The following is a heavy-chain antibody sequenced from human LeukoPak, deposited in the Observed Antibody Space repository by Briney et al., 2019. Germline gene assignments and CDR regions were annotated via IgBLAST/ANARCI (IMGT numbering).Heavy chain of an antibody. CDR2: IYYSGST. J-gene: IGHJ6*03. CDR1: GGSISSYY. V-gene: IGHV4-59*01. CDR3: ARGMVGATPPYYYYMDV. D-gene: IGHD1-26*01. Sequence: KPSETLSLTCTVSGGSISSYYWSWIRQPPGKGLEWIGYIYYSGSTNYNPSLKSRVTISVDTSKNQFSLKLSSVTAADTAVYYCARGMVGATPPYYYYMDVWGKGTTVTISS.